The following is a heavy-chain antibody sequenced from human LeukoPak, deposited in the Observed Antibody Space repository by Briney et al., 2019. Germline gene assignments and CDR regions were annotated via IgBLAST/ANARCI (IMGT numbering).Heavy chain of an antibody. D-gene: IGHD3-9*01. V-gene: IGHV4-59*12. CDR3: ARESSDILTSFDY. CDR2: IYYSGST. J-gene: IGHJ4*02. CDR1: GGSISSYY. Sequence: PSETLSLTCTVSGGSISSYYWSWIRQPPGKGLEWIGYIYYSGSTNYNPSLKSRVTMSVDTSKNQFSLKLSSVTAADTAVYYCARESSDILTSFDYWGQGTLVTVSS.